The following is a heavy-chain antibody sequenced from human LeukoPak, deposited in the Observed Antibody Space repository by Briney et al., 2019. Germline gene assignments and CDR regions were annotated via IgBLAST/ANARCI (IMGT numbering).Heavy chain of an antibody. J-gene: IGHJ4*02. CDR1: GGSFSSYY. CDR2: IYYSGST. D-gene: IGHD6-19*01. V-gene: IGHV4-59*01. CDR3: ARGRVTVAGPFDY. Sequence: SETLSLTCAVYGGSFSSYYWSWIRQPPGKGLEWIGYIYYSGSTNYNPSLKSRVTISVDTSKNQFSLKLSSVTAADTAVYYCARGRVTVAGPFDYWGQGTLVTVSS.